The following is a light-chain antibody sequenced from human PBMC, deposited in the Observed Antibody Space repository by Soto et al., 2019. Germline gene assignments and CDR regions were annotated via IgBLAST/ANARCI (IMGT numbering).Light chain of an antibody. V-gene: IGKV3-15*01. CDR1: QSVNSN. J-gene: IGKJ1*01. Sequence: EIVMTQSPATLSVSPGERATLSCRASQSVNSNLAWYQQKPGQAPRLLIYGASTRATGIPARFSGSGSGTEFTLTIGSLQSEDFAVYYCQQYNNWLWTFGQGTKVEIK. CDR3: QQYNNWLWT. CDR2: GAS.